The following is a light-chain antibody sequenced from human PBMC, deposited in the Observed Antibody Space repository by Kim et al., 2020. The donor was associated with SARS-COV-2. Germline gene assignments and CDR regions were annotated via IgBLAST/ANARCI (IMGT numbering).Light chain of an antibody. CDR3: QQYDRPPYT. J-gene: IGKJ2*01. Sequence: WSPGERLLPPCRPSQSFAHTHLAWIQQEPGQARTLLIYGTPSRATGIPDRFSGSGSGTDFTLTISRLEPEDSAVYYCQQYDRPPYTFGQGTKLEI. CDR2: GTP. CDR1: QSFAHTH. V-gene: IGKV3-20*01.